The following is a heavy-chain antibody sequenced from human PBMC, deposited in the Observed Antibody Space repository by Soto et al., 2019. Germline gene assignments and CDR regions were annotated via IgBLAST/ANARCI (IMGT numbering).Heavy chain of an antibody. J-gene: IGHJ4*02. CDR3: AREYCSGGSCLFDY. CDR1: GGSISSGGYS. D-gene: IGHD2-15*01. CDR2: IYHSGST. V-gene: IGHV4-30-2*01. Sequence: SETLSLTCAVSGGSISSGGYSWSWIRQPPGKGLEWIGYIYHSGSTYYNPSLKSRVTISVDRSKNQFSLKLSSVTAADTAVYYCAREYCSGGSCLFDYWGQGTLVTVSS.